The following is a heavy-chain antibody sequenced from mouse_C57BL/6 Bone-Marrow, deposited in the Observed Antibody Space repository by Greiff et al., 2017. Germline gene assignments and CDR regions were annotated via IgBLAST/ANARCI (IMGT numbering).Heavy chain of an antibody. CDR1: GYSITSGYY. V-gene: IGHV3-6*01. CDR2: ISYDGSH. CDR3: ARGSTDAMDY. Sequence: EVQLQESGPGLVKPSQSLSLTCSVTGYSITSGYYWNWIRQFPGNKLEWMGYISYDGSHNYNPSLKNRISITRDTSKNQFFLKLNSVTTEDTSTYYCARGSTDAMDYWGQGTSVTVSS. D-gene: IGHD5-1*01. J-gene: IGHJ4*01.